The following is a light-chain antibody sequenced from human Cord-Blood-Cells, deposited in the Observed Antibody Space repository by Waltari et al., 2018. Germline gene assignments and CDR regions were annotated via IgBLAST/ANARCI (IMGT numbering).Light chain of an antibody. CDR2: DAS. J-gene: IGKJ2*01. CDR3: QQYNSYSYT. CDR1: QSISSW. Sequence: DIQMTQSPSTMSASVGDRATNTCRASQSISSWLAWYQQKPGKAPKLLIYDASSLESGVPSRFSGSGSGTEFTLTISSLQPDDFATYYCQQYNSYSYTFGQGTKLEIK. V-gene: IGKV1-5*01.